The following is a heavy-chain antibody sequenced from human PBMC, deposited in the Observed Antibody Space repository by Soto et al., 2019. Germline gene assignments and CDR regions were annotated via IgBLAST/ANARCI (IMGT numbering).Heavy chain of an antibody. J-gene: IGHJ5*02. Sequence: QVQLQESGPGLVKPSQTLSLTCTVSGGSISSGGYYWSWIRQHPGKGLEWIGYIYYSGSTYYNPSLKSRVTISVHTSKNQFALKLSSVTAADTAVYYCARTSYDSSGTAADPWGQGTLVTVSS. CDR1: GGSISSGGYY. CDR3: ARTSYDSSGTAADP. D-gene: IGHD3-22*01. CDR2: IYYSGST. V-gene: IGHV4-31*03.